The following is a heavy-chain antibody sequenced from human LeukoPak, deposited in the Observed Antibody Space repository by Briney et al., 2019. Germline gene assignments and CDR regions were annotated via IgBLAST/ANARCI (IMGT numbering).Heavy chain of an antibody. V-gene: IGHV1-69*05. CDR1: GGTFSSYA. J-gene: IGHJ4*02. Sequence: SVKVSCKASGGTFSSYAISWVRQAPGQGLEWRGGIIPIFGTANYAQKLQGRVTMTTDTSTSTAYMELRSLRSDDTAVYYCARGGRGYDFGYWGQGTLVTVSS. CDR3: ARGGRGYDFGY. D-gene: IGHD5-12*01. CDR2: IIPIFGTA.